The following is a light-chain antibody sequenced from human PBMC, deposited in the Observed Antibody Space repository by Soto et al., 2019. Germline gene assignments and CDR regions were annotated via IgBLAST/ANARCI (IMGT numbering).Light chain of an antibody. CDR2: DTS. J-gene: IGKJ5*01. CDR1: QNVDKF. CDR3: QQYGNSPPGT. V-gene: IGKV3-20*01. Sequence: EIELTQSPATLSLSPGETATLSCRASQNVDKFLAWYQQKPGQAPRLLIYDTSSRATDIPDRFSGSGSGTDFTLTISRLEPEDFAVYFCQQYGNSPPGTFGQGTRLEIK.